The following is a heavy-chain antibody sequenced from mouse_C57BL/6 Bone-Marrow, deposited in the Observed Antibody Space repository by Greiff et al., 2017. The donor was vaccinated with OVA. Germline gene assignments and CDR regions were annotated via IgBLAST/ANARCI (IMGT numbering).Heavy chain of an antibody. CDR2: ISSGSSTI. CDR3: ARDSSGYGDFDY. Sequence: DVHLVESGGGLVKPGGSLKLSCAASGFTFSDYGMHWVRQAPEKGLEWVAYISSGSSTIYYADTVKGRFTISRDNAKNTLFLQMTSLRSEDTAMYYCARDSSGYGDFDYWGQGTTLTVSS. V-gene: IGHV5-17*01. CDR1: GFTFSDYG. J-gene: IGHJ2*01. D-gene: IGHD3-2*02.